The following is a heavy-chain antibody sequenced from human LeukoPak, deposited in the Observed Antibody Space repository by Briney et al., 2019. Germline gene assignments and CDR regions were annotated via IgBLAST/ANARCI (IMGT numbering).Heavy chain of an antibody. CDR3: AKDTGYSSGWDKGALYYYYYGMDV. CDR1: GFTFSSYG. J-gene: IGHJ6*04. Sequence: PGRSLRLSCAASGFTFSSYGMHWVRQAPGKGLEWVAVISYDGSNKYYADSVKGRFTISRDNSKNTLYLQMNSLRAEDTAVYYCAKDTGYSSGWDKGALYYYYYGMDVWGKGTTVTVSS. D-gene: IGHD6-19*01. V-gene: IGHV3-30*18. CDR2: ISYDGSNK.